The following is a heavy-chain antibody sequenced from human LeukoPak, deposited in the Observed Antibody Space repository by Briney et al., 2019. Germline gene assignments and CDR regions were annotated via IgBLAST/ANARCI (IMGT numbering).Heavy chain of an antibody. D-gene: IGHD5-12*01. CDR3: ARDGEWLRPHIDY. Sequence: QAGGSLRLSCAASGFTFSSYSMNWVRQAPGKGLEWVSYISSSSSTIYYADSVKGRFTISRDNAKNSLYLQMNSLRAEDTAVYYCARDGEWLRPHIDYWGQGTLVTVSS. J-gene: IGHJ4*02. CDR1: GFTFSSYS. V-gene: IGHV3-48*01. CDR2: ISSSSSTI.